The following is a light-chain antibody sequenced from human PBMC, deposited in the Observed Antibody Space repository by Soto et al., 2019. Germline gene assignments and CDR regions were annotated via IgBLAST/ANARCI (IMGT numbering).Light chain of an antibody. CDR2: HVG. V-gene: IGLV2-11*01. J-gene: IGLJ1*01. Sequence: QSVLTRPRSVSVSPGQSVTISCSGTSSDVGGYEYVSWYQQHPGKAPRLLIYHVGQRPSGVPDRFSGSKSGTSASLAISGLQSEHEADYYCAAWDDSLRGYVFGAGTKVTV. CDR1: SSDVGGYEY. CDR3: AAWDDSLRGYV.